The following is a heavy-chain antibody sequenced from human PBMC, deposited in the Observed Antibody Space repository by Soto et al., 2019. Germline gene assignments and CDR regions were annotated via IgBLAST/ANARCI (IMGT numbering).Heavy chain of an antibody. D-gene: IGHD3-10*01. CDR1: GGSISSYY. Sequence: QVQLQESGPGLVKPSETLSLSCTVSGGSISSYYWSWFRQSPGKRMEWIGYVHHSWGSSYNPSLPSRVAISLATSKSQFSLTVTCVPATDPAVYYCARKGFGPLHGLVDVWGQGTTVTVSS. J-gene: IGHJ6*02. V-gene: IGHV4-59*08. CDR3: ARKGFGPLHGLVDV. CDR2: VHHSWGS.